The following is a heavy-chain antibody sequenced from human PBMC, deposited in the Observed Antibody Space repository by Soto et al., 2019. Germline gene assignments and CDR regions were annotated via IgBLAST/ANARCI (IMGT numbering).Heavy chain of an antibody. J-gene: IGHJ6*02. V-gene: IGHV1-18*01. D-gene: IGHD2-15*01. Sequence: QVQLVQSGAEVKKPGASVKVSCKASGYTFTSYGISWVRQAPGQGLEWMGWISAYNGNTNYAQNLQGRVTMTTDTSTSTAYMEPSSLRSDDTAVYYCARDGGPYCSGGSCYLGIDVWGQGTTVTVSS. CDR3: ARDGGPYCSGGSCYLGIDV. CDR2: ISAYNGNT. CDR1: GYTFTSYG.